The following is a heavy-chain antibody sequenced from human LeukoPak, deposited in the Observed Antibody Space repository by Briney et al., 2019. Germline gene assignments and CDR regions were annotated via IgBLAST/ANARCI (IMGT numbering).Heavy chain of an antibody. Sequence: GGSLRLSCAASGIAFNDVWMTWVRQAPGKGLEWVGRIKSKADGGTTDYAAPVKGRFSISGDDLKNTVYLQMDSLEAEDTAVYYCAAFSKGFWGQGTLVTVSS. CDR2: IKSKADGGTT. J-gene: IGHJ4*02. CDR3: AAFSKGF. CDR1: GIAFNDVW. V-gene: IGHV3-15*01.